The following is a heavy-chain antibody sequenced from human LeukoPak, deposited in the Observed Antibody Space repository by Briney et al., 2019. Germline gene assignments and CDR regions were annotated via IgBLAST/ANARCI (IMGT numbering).Heavy chain of an antibody. CDR2: IYYSGST. Sequence: PSETLSLTCTVSGGSISSSSYYWGWIRQPPGKGLEWIGSIYYSGSTYYNPSLKSRVTISVDTSKNQFSLKLSSVTAADTAVYYCARAFVVVPAAHFDYWGQGTLVTVSS. CDR3: ARAFVVVPAAHFDY. D-gene: IGHD2-2*01. J-gene: IGHJ4*02. V-gene: IGHV4-39*07. CDR1: GGSISSSSYY.